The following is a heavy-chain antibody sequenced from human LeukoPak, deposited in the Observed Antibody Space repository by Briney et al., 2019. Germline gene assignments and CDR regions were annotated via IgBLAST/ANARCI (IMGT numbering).Heavy chain of an antibody. Sequence: GGSLRLSCAASGFTFSSYWMNWARQAPGKGLEWVASINHNGNVNYYVDSVKGRFTISRDNAKNSLYLQMSNLRAEDTAVYYCATDPPYDSSGYAYWGQGTLVTVSS. J-gene: IGHJ4*02. CDR2: INHNGNVN. CDR1: GFTFSSYW. V-gene: IGHV3-7*03. D-gene: IGHD3-22*01. CDR3: ATDPPYDSSGYAY.